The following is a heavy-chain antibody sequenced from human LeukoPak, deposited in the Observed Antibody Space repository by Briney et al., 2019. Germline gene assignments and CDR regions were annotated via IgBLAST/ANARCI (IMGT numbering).Heavy chain of an antibody. Sequence: ASVKVSCKASGYSFTGYYHHWVRQAPGQGLEWLGWISPKSGGTNYAQKFQGRVIMTRDTSISTAYMELSRLKSDDTAVYYCARSDYYDSSGSSDAFDIWGQGTMVTVSS. D-gene: IGHD3-22*01. V-gene: IGHV1-2*02. CDR2: ISPKSGGT. CDR1: GYSFTGYY. CDR3: ARSDYYDSSGSSDAFDI. J-gene: IGHJ3*02.